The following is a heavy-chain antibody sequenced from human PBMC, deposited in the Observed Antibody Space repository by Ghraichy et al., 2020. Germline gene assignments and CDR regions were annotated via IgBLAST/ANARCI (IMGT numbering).Heavy chain of an antibody. CDR1: GYTFTSYG. CDR3: ARDLPAGKDILTGYDFGY. Sequence: ASVKVSCKASGYTFTSYGISWVRQAPGQGLEWMGWISAYNGNTNYAQKLQGRVTMTTDTSTSTAYMELRSLRSDDTAVYYCARDLPAGKDILTGYDFGYWGQGTLVTVSS. V-gene: IGHV1-18*04. D-gene: IGHD3-9*01. CDR2: ISAYNGNT. J-gene: IGHJ4*02.